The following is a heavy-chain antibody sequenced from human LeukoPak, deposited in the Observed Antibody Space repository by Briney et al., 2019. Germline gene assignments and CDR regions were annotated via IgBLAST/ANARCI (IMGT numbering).Heavy chain of an antibody. CDR1: GYTFTNYY. CDR2: INLSGGST. Sequence: ASVTVSCTASGYTFTNYYVHWVRQAPGQGLEWMGMINLSGGSTNYAQKFQGRVTMTRDTSTTTVYMELSSLRSEDTAIYYCARGGTYYYYGMDVWGQGTTVTVSS. V-gene: IGHV1-46*01. J-gene: IGHJ6*02. CDR3: ARGGTYYYYGMDV. D-gene: IGHD1-26*01.